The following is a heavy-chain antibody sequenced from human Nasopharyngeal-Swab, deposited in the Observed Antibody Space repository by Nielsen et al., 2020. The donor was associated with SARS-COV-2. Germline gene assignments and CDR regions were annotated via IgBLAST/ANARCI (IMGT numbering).Heavy chain of an antibody. CDR1: GGSFSSAGYF. CDR2: IYYSGST. CDR3: ARSMYCSSTSCRYYFDH. J-gene: IGHJ4*02. V-gene: IGHV4-31*03. D-gene: IGHD2-2*01. Sequence: LRLSCTVSGGSFSSAGYFWTWIRQHPGKGLEWIGYIYYSGSTYYNPSLKSRVTISVDTSKNHFSLKLSSVTAADTAVYFCARSMYCSSTSCRYYFDHWGQGTLVTVSS.